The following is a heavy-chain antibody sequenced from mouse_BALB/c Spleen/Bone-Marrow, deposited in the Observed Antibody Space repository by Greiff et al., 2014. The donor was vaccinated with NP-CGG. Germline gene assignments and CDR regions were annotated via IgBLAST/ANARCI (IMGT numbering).Heavy chain of an antibody. CDR3: ARNYGYGKSFAY. V-gene: IGHV14-3*02. Sequence: VQLQQSGAELVKPGASVKLSCTASGFNIKDTYMHWVKQRPEQGLEWIGRIDPENGNTKYDPKFQGKATITADTSSNTAYMQLSSLTSEDTAVYYCARNYGYGKSFAYWGQGTLVTVSA. D-gene: IGHD2-2*01. CDR1: GFNIKDTY. J-gene: IGHJ3*01. CDR2: IDPENGNT.